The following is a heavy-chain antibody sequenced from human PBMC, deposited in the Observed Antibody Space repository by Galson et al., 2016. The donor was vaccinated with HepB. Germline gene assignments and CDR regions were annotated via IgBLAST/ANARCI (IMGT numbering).Heavy chain of an antibody. Sequence: SLRLSCAASRLTFSTYWMTWVRQAPGNGLEWVANINQNGGRTNYVGSVKGRFTISRDNAKNPLYLQMNSLRPEDTAIYYCARDRSPAQANNWYDALDIWGQGTLVTVSS. V-gene: IGHV3-7*04. J-gene: IGHJ3*02. CDR1: RLTFSTYW. CDR2: INQNGGRT. CDR3: ARDRSPAQANNWYDALDI. D-gene: IGHD2-15*01.